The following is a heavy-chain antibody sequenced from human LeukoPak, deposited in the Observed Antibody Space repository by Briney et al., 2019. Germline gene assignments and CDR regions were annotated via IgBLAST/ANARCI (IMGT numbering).Heavy chain of an antibody. J-gene: IGHJ4*02. CDR2: MNPNSGNT. CDR1: GYTFTSYD. CDR3: ATERYNWNVGGFDY. D-gene: IGHD1-1*01. Sequence: ASVKVSCKASGYTFTSYDINWVRQATGQGLEWMGWMNPNSGNTGYAQKFQGRVTMTEDASTDTAYMELSSLRSEDTAVYYCATERYNWNVGGFDYWGQGTLVTVSS. V-gene: IGHV1-8*01.